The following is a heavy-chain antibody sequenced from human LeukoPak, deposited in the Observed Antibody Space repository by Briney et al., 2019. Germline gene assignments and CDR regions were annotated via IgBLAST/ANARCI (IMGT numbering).Heavy chain of an antibody. D-gene: IGHD3-10*01. CDR1: GGSISSSSYY. Sequence: SETLSLTCTVSGGSISSSSYYWGWIRQPPGKGLEWIGYIYHSGSTYYNPSLKSRVTISVDRSKNQFSLKLSSVTAADTAVYYCASRPPGGGDYWGQGTLVTVSS. V-gene: IGHV4-39*07. CDR3: ASRPPGGGDY. CDR2: IYHSGST. J-gene: IGHJ4*02.